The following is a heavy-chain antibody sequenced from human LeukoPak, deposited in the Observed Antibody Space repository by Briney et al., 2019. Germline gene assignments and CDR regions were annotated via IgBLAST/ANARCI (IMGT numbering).Heavy chain of an antibody. V-gene: IGHV3-23*01. CDR3: AKDDPNAYMPWIY. D-gene: IGHD1-1*01. J-gene: IGHJ4*02. Sequence: PGGSLRLSCAASGFTFSTYGMSWVRQAPGKGLEWVSAISGSGGSTYYTDSVKGRFTISRDNSKNTLSLQMNSLRADDTAVYYCAKDDPNAYMPWIYWGQGTLVTVSS. CDR2: ISGSGGST. CDR1: GFTFSTYG.